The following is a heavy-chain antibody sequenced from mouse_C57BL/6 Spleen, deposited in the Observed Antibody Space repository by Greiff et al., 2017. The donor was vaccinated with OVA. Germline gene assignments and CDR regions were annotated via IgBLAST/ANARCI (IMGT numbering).Heavy chain of an antibody. J-gene: IGHJ2*01. CDR2: IYPGDGDT. CDR3: AREGPNWDGYFDY. D-gene: IGHD4-1*02. Sequence: VQLQQSGAELVKPGASVKISCKASGYAFSSYWMNWVKQRPGKGLEWIGQIYPGDGDTNYNGKFKGKATLTADKSSSTAYMQLSSLTSEDSAVYFCAREGPNWDGYFDYWGQGTTLTVSS. CDR1: GYAFSSYW. V-gene: IGHV1-80*01.